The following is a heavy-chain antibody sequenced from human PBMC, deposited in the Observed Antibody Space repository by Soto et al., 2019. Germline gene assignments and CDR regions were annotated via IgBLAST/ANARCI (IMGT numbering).Heavy chain of an antibody. CDR1: GYTFTSYG. Sequence: SVKVSCKASGYTFTSYGISWVRQAPGQGLEWMGWISAYNGNTNYAQKLQGRVTMTTDTSTSTAYMELRSLRSDDTAVYYCARVLVPYYYDSSGSPEGGYFDYWGQGTLVTVSS. J-gene: IGHJ4*02. V-gene: IGHV1-18*01. CDR3: ARVLVPYYYDSSGSPEGGYFDY. D-gene: IGHD3-22*01. CDR2: ISAYNGNT.